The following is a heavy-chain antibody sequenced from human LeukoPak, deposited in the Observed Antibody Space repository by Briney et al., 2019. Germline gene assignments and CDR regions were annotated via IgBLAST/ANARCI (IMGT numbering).Heavy chain of an antibody. J-gene: IGHJ6*02. CDR3: ARNRGWYATDV. V-gene: IGHV4-34*01. D-gene: IGHD6-19*01. CDR1: GGSFSGCY. CDR2: INHSGST. Sequence: SETLSLTCAVYGGSFSGCYWSWIRQPPGKGLEWIGEINHSGSTNYNPSLKSRVTISVDTSKNQFSLKLSSVTAADTAVYYCARNRGWYATDVWGQGAAVTVSS.